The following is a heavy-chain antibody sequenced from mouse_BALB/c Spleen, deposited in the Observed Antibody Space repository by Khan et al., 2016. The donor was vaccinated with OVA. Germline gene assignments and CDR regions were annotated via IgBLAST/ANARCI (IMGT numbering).Heavy chain of an antibody. CDR3: TRSGYGSFAY. CDR1: GYTFSSYY. J-gene: IGHJ3*01. V-gene: IGHV1S81*02. CDR2: INPNNGGT. Sequence: VQLVESGAELVKPGASVKLSCKAPGYTFSSYYMYWVKQRPGQGLEWIGEINPNNGGTNFNEKFKSKATLTVDKSSSTAYMQLSSLTSEDSAVYYCTRSGYGSFAYWGQGTLVTVSA. D-gene: IGHD2-2*01.